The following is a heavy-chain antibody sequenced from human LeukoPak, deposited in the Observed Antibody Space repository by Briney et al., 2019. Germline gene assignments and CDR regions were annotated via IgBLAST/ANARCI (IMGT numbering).Heavy chain of an antibody. Sequence: PSGTLSLICAVSVGSFSSSNWWSWVRQPPGKGLEWIGEIYHSGSTIYNPSLKSLVTIPVEKSKNQFSLKLSSVTAADTAGYYCARAPIVVELNAFDMWGQGTMATASS. CDR1: VGSFSSSNW. D-gene: IGHD2-21*01. J-gene: IGHJ3*02. CDR2: IYHSGST. V-gene: IGHV4-4*02. CDR3: ARAPIVVELNAFDM.